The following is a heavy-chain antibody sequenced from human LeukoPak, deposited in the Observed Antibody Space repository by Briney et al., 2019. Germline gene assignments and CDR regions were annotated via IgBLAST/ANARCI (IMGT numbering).Heavy chain of an antibody. CDR2: IYTSGST. CDR1: GGSISSYY. V-gene: IGHV4-4*07. Sequence: SETLSLTCTVSGGSISSYYWSWIRQPAGKGLEWIGRIYTSGSTNYNPSLKSRVTISVDTSKNQFSLKLSSVTAADTAVYYCAREENYDYVWGSYRSVAFDIWGQGTMVTVSS. J-gene: IGHJ3*02. D-gene: IGHD3-16*02. CDR3: AREENYDYVWGSYRSVAFDI.